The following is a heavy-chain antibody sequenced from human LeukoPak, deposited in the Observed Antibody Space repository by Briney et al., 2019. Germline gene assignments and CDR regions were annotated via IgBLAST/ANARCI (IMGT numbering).Heavy chain of an antibody. CDR1: GYSFTSYW. CDR3: ARRSVVYGDHADY. J-gene: IGHJ4*02. Sequence: GESLKISCKGSGYSFTSYWIGWVRQMPGKGLEWMGIIYPGDSDTRYSPSFQGQVTISADKSISTAYLQWSSLKASDTAMYYRARRSVVYGDHADYWGQGTLVTVSS. CDR2: IYPGDSDT. D-gene: IGHD4-17*01. V-gene: IGHV5-51*01.